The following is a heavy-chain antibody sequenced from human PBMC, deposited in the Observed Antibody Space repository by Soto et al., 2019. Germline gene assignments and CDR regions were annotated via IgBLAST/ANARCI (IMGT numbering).Heavy chain of an antibody. V-gene: IGHV3-9*01. Sequence: EVQLVESGGGLVQPGRSLRLSCAASGFTFDDYAMHWVRQAPGKGLEWVSGISWNSGSIGYADSGKGRFTISRDNAKNSLYLQMNSLRAEDTALYYCAKDKNYGGEYYCYGMDVWGQGTTVTVSS. CDR1: GFTFDDYA. J-gene: IGHJ6*02. CDR2: ISWNSGSI. CDR3: AKDKNYGGEYYCYGMDV. D-gene: IGHD4-17*01.